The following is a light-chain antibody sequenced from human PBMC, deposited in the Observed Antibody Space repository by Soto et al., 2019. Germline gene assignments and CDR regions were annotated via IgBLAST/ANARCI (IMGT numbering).Light chain of an antibody. J-gene: IGKJ2*01. CDR3: QQRSNWPPKYT. CDR2: DAS. CDR1: QGIRNE. Sequence: DIQMTQSPSSLSASVGDRVTITCRASQGIRNELGWYQQKPGKAPKRLIYDASILQGGVPSRFSGSGSGTEFTLTISSLEPEDFAVYYCQQRSNWPPKYTFGQGTKLEIK. V-gene: IGKV1-17*01.